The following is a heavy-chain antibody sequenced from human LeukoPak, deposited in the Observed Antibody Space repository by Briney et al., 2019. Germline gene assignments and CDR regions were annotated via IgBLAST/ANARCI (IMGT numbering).Heavy chain of an antibody. D-gene: IGHD5-12*01. CDR1: GGSISSYY. CDR3: ASRGSGYRYFQH. CDR2: IYYSGST. V-gene: IGHV4-59*01. J-gene: IGHJ1*01. Sequence: SETLSLTCTVSGGSISSYYWSWIRQPPGKGLEWIGYIYYSGSTNYNPSLKSRVTISVDTSENQFSLKLSSVTAADTAVYYCASRGSGYRYFQHWGQGTLVTVSS.